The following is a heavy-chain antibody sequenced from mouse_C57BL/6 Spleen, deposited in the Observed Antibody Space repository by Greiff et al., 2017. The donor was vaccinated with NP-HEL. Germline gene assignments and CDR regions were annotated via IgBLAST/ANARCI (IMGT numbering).Heavy chain of an antibody. CDR3: TSSYGFDD. CDR1: GFNIKDDY. Sequence: EVQLQQSGAELVRPGASVKLSCTASGFNIKDDYMHWVKQRPEQGLEWIGWIDPENGDTEYASKFQGKATITADTSSNTAYLQLSSLTSEDAAVYYCTSSYGFDDWGQGTTLTVSS. CDR2: IDPENGDT. D-gene: IGHD1-1*02. V-gene: IGHV14-4*01. J-gene: IGHJ2*01.